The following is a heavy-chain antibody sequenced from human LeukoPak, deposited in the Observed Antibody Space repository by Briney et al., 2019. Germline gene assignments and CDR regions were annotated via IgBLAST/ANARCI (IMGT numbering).Heavy chain of an antibody. D-gene: IGHD3-22*01. V-gene: IGHV3-49*04. J-gene: IGHJ4*02. CDR1: GFTFNSYS. Sequence: GGSLRLSCAASGFTFNSYSMNWVRQAPGKGLEWVGFIRSKAYGGTTEYAASVKGRFTISRDDSKSIAYLQMNSLKTEDTAVYYCTRASPYYYDSSGHFDYWGQGTLVTVSS. CDR3: TRASPYYYDSSGHFDY. CDR2: IRSKAYGGTT.